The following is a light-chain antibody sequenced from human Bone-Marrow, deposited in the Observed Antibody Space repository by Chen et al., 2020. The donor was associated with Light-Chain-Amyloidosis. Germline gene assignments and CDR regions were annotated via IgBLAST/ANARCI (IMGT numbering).Light chain of an antibody. J-gene: IGKJ4*01. CDR1: QTISSNY. V-gene: IGKV3-20*01. CDR3: QQYGTSPLT. Sequence: EIVLTQSPGTLSLSPGEGANLSCRASQTISSNYLTWYQQKFGQAPRLLIYGSSSRATGIQDRFTGSGSGTDFTLTINRLEPEDVAMYYCQQYGTSPLTFGGGTKVEIK. CDR2: GSS.